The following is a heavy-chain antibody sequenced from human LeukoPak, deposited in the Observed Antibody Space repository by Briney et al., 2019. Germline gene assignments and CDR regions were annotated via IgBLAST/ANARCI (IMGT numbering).Heavy chain of an antibody. CDR2: IYYSGST. D-gene: IGHD3-22*01. CDR1: GGSISSGGYY. V-gene: IGHV4-31*03. CDR3: AREDSSGYYPLI. Sequence: SETLSLTCTVSGGSISSGGYYWSWIRQHPGKGLEWIGYIYYSGSTYYNPSLKSRVTISVDTSKNQFSLKLSSVTAADTAVYYCAREDSSGYYPLIWGQGTLVTVSS. J-gene: IGHJ4*02.